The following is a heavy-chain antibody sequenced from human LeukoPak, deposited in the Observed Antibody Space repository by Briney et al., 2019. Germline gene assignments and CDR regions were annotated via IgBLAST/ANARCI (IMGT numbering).Heavy chain of an antibody. CDR2: FGPEDGET. Sequence: ASVKVSCKVSGYTLTELSMHWVRQAPGKGLEWMGGFGPEDGETIYAQKFQGRVTMTEDTSTDTAYMELSSLRSEDTAVYYCACIVVVPAATLRAFDIWGQGTMVTVSS. CDR1: GYTLTELS. V-gene: IGHV1-24*01. CDR3: ACIVVVPAATLRAFDI. J-gene: IGHJ3*02. D-gene: IGHD2-2*01.